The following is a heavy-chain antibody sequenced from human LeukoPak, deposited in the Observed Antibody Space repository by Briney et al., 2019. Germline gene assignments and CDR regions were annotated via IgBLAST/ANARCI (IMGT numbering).Heavy chain of an antibody. J-gene: IGHJ4*02. CDR1: GGSISSYY. CDR3: ARDARDGYNDY. CDR2: IYYSGST. Sequence: PSETLSLTCTVSGGSISSYYWSWIRQPPGKGLEWIGYIYYSGSTNYNPSLKSRVTISVDTSKNQFSLKLSSVTAADTAVYYCARDARDGYNDYWGQGTLVTVSS. D-gene: IGHD5-12*01. V-gene: IGHV4-59*12.